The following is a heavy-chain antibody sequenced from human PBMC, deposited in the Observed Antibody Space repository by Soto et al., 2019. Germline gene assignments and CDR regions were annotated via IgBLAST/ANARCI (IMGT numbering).Heavy chain of an antibody. CDR3: AKEEVYYSNSNNWFGP. J-gene: IGHJ5*02. Sequence: QPGGSLRLCCAASGFTFNSYAMSWVRQAPGRGLEWVAGISGSGGTTYYADSVKGRFTISRDNSKNTLYLQMNSLKAEDTAVYYCAKEEVYYSNSNNWFGPWGQGTLVTVSS. D-gene: IGHD4-4*01. CDR1: GFTFNSYA. CDR2: ISGSGGTT. V-gene: IGHV3-23*01.